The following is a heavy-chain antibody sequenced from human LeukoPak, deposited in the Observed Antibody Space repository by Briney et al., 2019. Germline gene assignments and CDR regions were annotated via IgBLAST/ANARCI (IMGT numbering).Heavy chain of an antibody. CDR1: GFTFSSYG. D-gene: IGHD3-10*01. CDR3: AKDPIRTMVRGVPTGY. V-gene: IGHV3-30*02. J-gene: IGHJ4*02. Sequence: GGSLRLSCAASGFTFSSYGMHWVRQAPGKGLEWVAFIRYDGSNKYYADSVKGRFTISRDNSKNTLYLQMNSLSAEDTAVYYCAKDPIRTMVRGVPTGYWGQGTLVTVSS. CDR2: IRYDGSNK.